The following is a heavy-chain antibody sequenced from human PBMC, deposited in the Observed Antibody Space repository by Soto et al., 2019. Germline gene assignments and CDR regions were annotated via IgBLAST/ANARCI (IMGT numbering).Heavy chain of an antibody. CDR1: GFTFSSYS. CDR3: ARDSGIAAVNRFDP. J-gene: IGHJ5*02. V-gene: IGHV3-21*01. Sequence: GGSLRLSCAASGFTFSSYSMNWVRQAPGKGLEWVSSISSSSSYIYYADSVKGRFTISRDNAKNSLYLQMNSLRAEDTAVYYCARDSGIAAVNRFDPWGQGTLVTVS. D-gene: IGHD6-13*01. CDR2: ISSSSSYI.